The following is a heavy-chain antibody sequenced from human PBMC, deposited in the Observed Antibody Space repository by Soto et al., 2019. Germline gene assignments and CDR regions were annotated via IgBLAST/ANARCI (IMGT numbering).Heavy chain of an antibody. CDR2: IYHSGST. V-gene: IGHV4-38-2*02. Sequence: SETLSLACAVSGYSISSGYYWGWIRQPAGKVREWIGSIYHSGSTYYHPSLKSRVTTSVDTSKNQFSLKLSSVTAADTAVYYSAREVGPGGRYDQFDYWGQGPLVTVSS. J-gene: IGHJ4*02. CDR1: GYSISSGYY. CDR3: AREVGPGGRYDQFDY. D-gene: IGHD5-12*01.